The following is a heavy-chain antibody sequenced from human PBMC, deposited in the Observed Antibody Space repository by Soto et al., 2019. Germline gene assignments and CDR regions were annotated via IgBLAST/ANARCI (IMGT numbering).Heavy chain of an antibody. CDR2: IHPIVGST. J-gene: IGHJ6*02. Sequence: QVQLVQSGAEVKKPGASVKVSCRASGYTFTNYYMHWVRQAPGQGLEWMGIIHPIVGSTSYAKKFKGRVTLTRDTATSTVYMELTSLRADDTAVYDGVREWLLLNDRPDQYYGLDVWGQGTTVIVSS. V-gene: IGHV1-46*01. CDR3: VREWLLLNDRPDQYYGLDV. CDR1: GYTFTNYY. D-gene: IGHD5-12*01.